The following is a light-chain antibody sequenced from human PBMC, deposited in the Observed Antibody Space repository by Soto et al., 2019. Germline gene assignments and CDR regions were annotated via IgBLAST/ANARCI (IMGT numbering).Light chain of an antibody. CDR3: HSYDSRLSVHVV. CDR1: SSNIGAGYD. CDR2: GNS. Sequence: QSVLTQPPSVSGAPGQRVTISCTGSSSNIGAGYDVHWYQQLPGTAPKLLIYGNSNRPSGVPDRFSGSKSGTSASLAITGLEAEDEADYYCHSYDSRLSVHVVFGGGTKLTVL. V-gene: IGLV1-40*01. J-gene: IGLJ2*01.